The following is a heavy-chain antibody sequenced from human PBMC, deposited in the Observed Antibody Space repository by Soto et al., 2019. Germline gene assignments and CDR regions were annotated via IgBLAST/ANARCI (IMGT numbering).Heavy chain of an antibody. CDR2: IYHSGST. D-gene: IGHD3-10*01. CDR1: GGSISSGGYS. V-gene: IGHV4-30-2*01. CDR3: ARVRTMVRVVIIGWFDP. J-gene: IGHJ5*02. Sequence: PSETLSLTCAVSGGSISSGGYSWSWIRQPPGKGLEWIGYIYHSGSTYYNPSLKSRVTISVDRSKNQFSLKLSSVTAADTAVYYCARVRTMVRVVIIGWFDPWGQGTLVTVSS.